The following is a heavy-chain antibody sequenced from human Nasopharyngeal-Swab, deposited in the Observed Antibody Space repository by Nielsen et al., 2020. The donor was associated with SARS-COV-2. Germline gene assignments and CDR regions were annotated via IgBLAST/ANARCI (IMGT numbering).Heavy chain of an antibody. J-gene: IGHJ4*02. CDR1: GGSFSGYY. V-gene: IGHV4-34*01. D-gene: IGHD3-10*01. Sequence: SETLSLTCAVYGGSFSGYYWSWIRQPPGKGLEWIGEVNHSGSTNYNPSLKSRVTISVDTSKNQFSLKLSSVTAADTAVYYCARVVLGIWFGESLPDYWDQGTLVTVSS. CDR2: VNHSGST. CDR3: ARVVLGIWFGESLPDY.